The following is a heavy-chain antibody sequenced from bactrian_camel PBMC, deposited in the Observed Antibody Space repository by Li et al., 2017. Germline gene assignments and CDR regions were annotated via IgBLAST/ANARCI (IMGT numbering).Heavy chain of an antibody. V-gene: IGHV3S53*01. CDR1: GYFSKRC. J-gene: IGHJ4*01. D-gene: IGHD7*01. CDR3: AADRRRHGPPSLRPGGYSV. CDR2: IVTGGGNT. Sequence: HVQLVESGGGSVQAEGSLRLSCAASGYFSKRCMAWFRQAPGKEREGVAAIVTGGGNTYYAGSVDGRFTISQDNAKNTVYLQMNSLKPGDTARYYCAADRRRHGPPSLRPGGYSVWGQGTQVTV.